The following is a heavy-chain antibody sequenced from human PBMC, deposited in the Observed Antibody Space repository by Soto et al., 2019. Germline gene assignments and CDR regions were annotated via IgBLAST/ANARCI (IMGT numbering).Heavy chain of an antibody. CDR1: GGSISSYY. Sequence: SETLSLTCTVSGGSISSYYWGWIRQPPGKGLEWIGSIYYSGSTYYNPSLKSRVTISVDTSKNQFSLKLSSVTAADTAVYYCARAWIQLWFDGMDVWGQGTTVTVSS. CDR2: IYYSGST. J-gene: IGHJ6*02. D-gene: IGHD5-18*01. CDR3: ARAWIQLWFDGMDV. V-gene: IGHV4-39*01.